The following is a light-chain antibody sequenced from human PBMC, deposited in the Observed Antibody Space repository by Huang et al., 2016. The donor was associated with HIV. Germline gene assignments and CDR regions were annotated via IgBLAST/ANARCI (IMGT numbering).Light chain of an antibody. Sequence: DIQMTQSSSTLSASVGDRVTIACRASQSISTWLAWYQQKPGRAPNLLIYEASTLEGGVPSRFSGGGSGADFTLTISSQQPDDFATYYCQQYNSFPWTFGQGTKVEVK. CDR3: QQYNSFPWT. J-gene: IGKJ1*01. CDR2: EAS. V-gene: IGKV1-5*03. CDR1: QSISTW.